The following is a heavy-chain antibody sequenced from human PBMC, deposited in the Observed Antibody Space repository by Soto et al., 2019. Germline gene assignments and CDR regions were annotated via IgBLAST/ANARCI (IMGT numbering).Heavy chain of an antibody. Sequence: ASVKVSCKASGYTFIRYGITWVRQAPGQGLEWMGWISPYNDYTIYAQKLQGRVTMTTDTSTRTVYLDLRSLKTEDTAVYYCTTSDQQYCTNGVCYYYYYGMDVWGQGTTVTVSS. CDR3: TTSDQQYCTNGVCYYYYYGMDV. J-gene: IGHJ6*01. V-gene: IGHV1-18*01. CDR2: ISPYNDYT. D-gene: IGHD2-8*01. CDR1: GYTFIRYG.